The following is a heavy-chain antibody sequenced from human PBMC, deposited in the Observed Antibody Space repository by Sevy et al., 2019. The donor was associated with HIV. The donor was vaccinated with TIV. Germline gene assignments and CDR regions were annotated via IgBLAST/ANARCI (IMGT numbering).Heavy chain of an antibody. J-gene: IGHJ4*02. CDR2: IRNKANSYTT. CDR1: GFTFSDYY. CDR3: GRVMRRILWWSLDS. Sequence: GGSLRLSCAASGFTFSDYYMDWVRPAPGKGLEWVGRIRNKANSYTTEFAASVKGSFTISRDDSKNSLYLQMHSLKTDDTAVYYCGRVMRRILWWSLDSWGQGTLVTVSS. D-gene: IGHD2-21*01. V-gene: IGHV3-72*01.